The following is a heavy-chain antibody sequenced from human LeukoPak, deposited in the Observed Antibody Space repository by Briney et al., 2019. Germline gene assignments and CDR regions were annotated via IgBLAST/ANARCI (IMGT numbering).Heavy chain of an antibody. CDR3: AARYCSGGNCESIYYYGMDV. D-gene: IGHD2-15*01. CDR1: GFTFDNFA. V-gene: IGHV3-23*01. J-gene: IGHJ6*02. CDR2: IGGSGGTT. Sequence: SGGSLRLSCAASGFTFDNFAMHWVRQAPGKGLEWVSGIGGSGGTTYYADSVKGRFTVSRDNSKNTLYVQMHSLRVDDTAVYFCAARYCSGGNCESIYYYGMDVWGQGTTVTVSS.